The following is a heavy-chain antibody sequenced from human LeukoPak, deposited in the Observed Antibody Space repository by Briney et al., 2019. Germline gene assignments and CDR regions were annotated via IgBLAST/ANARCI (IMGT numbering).Heavy chain of an antibody. Sequence: KPSETLSLTCTVSGYSISSGYYWGWIRQPPGKGLEWIGSIYHSGSTYYNPSLKSRVTISVDTSKNQFSLKLSSVTAADTAVYYCARGYNWNWGGFFDYWGQGTLVTVSS. CDR2: IYHSGST. CDR3: ARGYNWNWGGFFDY. CDR1: GYSISSGYY. J-gene: IGHJ4*02. V-gene: IGHV4-38-2*02. D-gene: IGHD1-7*01.